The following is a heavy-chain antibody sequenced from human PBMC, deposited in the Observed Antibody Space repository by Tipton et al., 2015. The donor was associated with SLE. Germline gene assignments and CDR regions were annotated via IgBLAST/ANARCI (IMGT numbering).Heavy chain of an antibody. CDR1: GFSFIHYW. J-gene: IGHJ4*02. V-gene: IGHV3-74*01. Sequence: GSLRLSCAASGFSFIHYWMHWVRQAPGKGLVWVSRINSEGSSTIYADSVKGRFSISRDNAKNTLYLQMHSLRGEDTGVYYCAREGADWASPLDYWGQGSLVTVSS. D-gene: IGHD3-9*01. CDR2: INSEGSST. CDR3: AREGADWASPLDY.